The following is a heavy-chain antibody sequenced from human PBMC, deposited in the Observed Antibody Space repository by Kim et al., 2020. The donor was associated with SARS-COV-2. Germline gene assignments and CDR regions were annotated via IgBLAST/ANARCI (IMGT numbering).Heavy chain of an antibody. D-gene: IGHD2-21*02. Sequence: DKRYSPSLKSRLTNNKDTSKNQVVLTMTNMDPVDTATYYCAHRVPVTDFDYWGQGTLVTVSS. J-gene: IGHJ4*02. CDR2: DK. V-gene: IGHV2-5*01. CDR3: AHRVPVTDFDY.